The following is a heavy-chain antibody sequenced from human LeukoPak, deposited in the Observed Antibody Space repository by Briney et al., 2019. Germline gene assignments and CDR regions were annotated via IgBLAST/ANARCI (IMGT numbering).Heavy chain of an antibody. CDR1: GGSIRSYY. CDR3: ARSRVWSDYWGYFDY. J-gene: IGHJ4*02. D-gene: IGHD3-3*01. Sequence: SETLSLTCTVSGGSIRSYYWSWVRQPPGKGLEWIGYIYHSGSTNYNPSLKSRVNLSVDMAKNQISLKMSSVTAADTAVYYCARSRVWSDYWGYFDYWGQGILVTVSS. V-gene: IGHV4-59*01. CDR2: IYHSGST.